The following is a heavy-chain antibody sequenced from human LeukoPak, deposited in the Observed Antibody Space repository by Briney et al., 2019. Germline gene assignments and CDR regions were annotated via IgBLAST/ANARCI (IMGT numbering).Heavy chain of an antibody. V-gene: IGHV4-39*07. CDR3: ASSPYYYYGMDV. J-gene: IGHJ6*02. CDR1: GGSISSSSYY. CDR2: IYYSGST. Sequence: SETLSLTCTVSGGSISSSSYYWGWIRQPPGKGLEWIGSIYYSGSTYYNPPLKSRVTISVDTSKNQFSLKLSSVTAADTAVYYCASSPYYYYGMDVWGQGTTVTVSS.